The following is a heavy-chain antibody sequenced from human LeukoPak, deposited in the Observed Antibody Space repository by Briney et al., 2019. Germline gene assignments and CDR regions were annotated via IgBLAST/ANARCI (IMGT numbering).Heavy chain of an antibody. V-gene: IGHV3-49*04. Sequence: PGGSLRLPCTASGFTFGDYAMSWVRQAPGKGLEWVGFIRSKAYGGTTEYAASVKGRFTISRDDSKSIAYLQMNSLKTEDTAVYYCTRVWFGELFDFDYWGQGTLVTVSS. D-gene: IGHD3-10*01. CDR1: GFTFGDYA. CDR2: IRSKAYGGTT. CDR3: TRVWFGELFDFDY. J-gene: IGHJ4*02.